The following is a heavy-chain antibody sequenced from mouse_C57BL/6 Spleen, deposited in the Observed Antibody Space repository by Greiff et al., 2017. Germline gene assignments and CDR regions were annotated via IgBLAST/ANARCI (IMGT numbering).Heavy chain of an antibody. J-gene: IGHJ1*03. V-gene: IGHV7-1*01. CDR3: ARVNKYFDV. CDR2: SRNKANDYTT. CDR1: GFTFSDFY. Sequence: EVQLVESGGGLVQSGRSLRLSCATSGFTFSDFYMEWVRQAPGKGLEWIAASRNKANDYTTEYSASVKGRFIVSRDTSQSILYLQMNALRAEDTAIYYCARVNKYFDVWGTGTTVTVSS.